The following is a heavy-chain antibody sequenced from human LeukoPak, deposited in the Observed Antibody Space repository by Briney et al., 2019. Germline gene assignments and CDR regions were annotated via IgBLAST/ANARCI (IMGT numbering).Heavy chain of an antibody. J-gene: IGHJ4*02. D-gene: IGHD3-16*02. Sequence: PGGSLRLSCAASGFTFSNAWMNWVRQAPGKGLEWVGRIKSKTDGGTTDYAAPVNGRFTISRDDSKNTLYLQMNSLKTEDTAVYYCTTDDVMITFGGVIFWGQGTLVTVSS. CDR3: TTDDVMITFGGVIF. V-gene: IGHV3-15*07. CDR1: GFTFSNAW. CDR2: IKSKTDGGTT.